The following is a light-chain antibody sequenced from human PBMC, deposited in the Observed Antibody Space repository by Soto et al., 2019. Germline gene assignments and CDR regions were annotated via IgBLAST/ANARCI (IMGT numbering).Light chain of an antibody. CDR1: RSLFYSPHNKSY. CDR3: QQYYRAPRT. J-gene: IGKJ2*01. V-gene: IGKV4-1*01. Sequence: DIGMTQSPDSLAVSLGDRATINCTSGRSLFYSPHNKSYLAWYQQKVGQPPQMLIYWASKRESGVPARFRGDWSGTDFTLTISSLQADDVAVYCCQQYYRAPRTFGQGTKVE. CDR2: WAS.